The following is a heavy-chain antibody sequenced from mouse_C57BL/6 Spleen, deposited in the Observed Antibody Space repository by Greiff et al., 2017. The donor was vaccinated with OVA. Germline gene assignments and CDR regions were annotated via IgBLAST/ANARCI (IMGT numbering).Heavy chain of an antibody. J-gene: IGHJ4*01. V-gene: IGHV2-5*01. CDR1: GFSLTSYG. D-gene: IGHD1-1*01. CDR3: ATSFITTVVDYYAMDY. CDR2: IWRGGST. Sequence: QVQLKESGPGLVQPSQSLSITCTVSGFSLTSYGVHWVRQSPGKGLEWLGVIWRGGSTDYNAAFMSRLSITKDNSKSQVFFKMNSLQADDTAIYYCATSFITTVVDYYAMDYWGQGTSVTVSS.